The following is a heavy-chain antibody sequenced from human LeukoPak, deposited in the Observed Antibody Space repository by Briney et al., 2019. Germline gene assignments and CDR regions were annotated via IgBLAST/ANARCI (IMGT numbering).Heavy chain of an antibody. J-gene: IGHJ4*02. Sequence: GGSLSLSCAASGFTFTNYAMHWVRQAPGKGLEWVSIIYYDGDKSYADSVKGRFSISRDISKNTLYIQKSSERADDTAMYYCAKGGEMRTFFFDSWGQGSLVTVSS. CDR1: GFTFTNYA. D-gene: IGHD3-16*01. V-gene: IGHV3-NL1*01. CDR3: AKGGEMRTFFFDS. CDR2: IYYDGDK.